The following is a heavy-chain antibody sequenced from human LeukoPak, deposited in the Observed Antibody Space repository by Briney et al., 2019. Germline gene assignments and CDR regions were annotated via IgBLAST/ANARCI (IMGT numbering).Heavy chain of an antibody. V-gene: IGHV3-30-3*02. CDR1: GFTFSTYA. J-gene: IGHJ4*02. Sequence: PGRSLRLSCSASGFTFSTYAMHWVRQAPGKGLEWVAVISYDGTNKYYADSMKGRFTISRDNSKNTLYLQMNSLRAEDTAVYYCAKKGYYDGSGYYMYYFDHWGQGTLVTVSS. CDR2: ISYDGTNK. D-gene: IGHD3-22*01. CDR3: AKKGYYDGSGYYMYYFDH.